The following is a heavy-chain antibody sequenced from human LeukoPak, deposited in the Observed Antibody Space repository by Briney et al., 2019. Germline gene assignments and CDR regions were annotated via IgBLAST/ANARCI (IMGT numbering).Heavy chain of an antibody. Sequence: SETLSLTCTVSGGSISSSSYYWGWIRQPPGKGLEWIGSIYYSGSTNYNPSLKSRVTISVDTSKNQFSLKLSSVTAADTAVYYCARGYIDFDYWGQGTLVTVSS. CDR3: ARGYIDFDY. J-gene: IGHJ4*02. D-gene: IGHD1-14*01. CDR1: GGSISSSSYY. CDR2: IYYSGST. V-gene: IGHV4-39*07.